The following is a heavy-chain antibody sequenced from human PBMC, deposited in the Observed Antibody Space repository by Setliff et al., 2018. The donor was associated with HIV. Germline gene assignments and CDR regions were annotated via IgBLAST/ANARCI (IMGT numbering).Heavy chain of an antibody. D-gene: IGHD2-2*01. Sequence: ASVKVSCKASGYTFTGHYMHWVRQAPGQGLEWMGWINPNSGGTNYAQKLQGRLTVTTDTSTGTLYMELSNLRSDDSAVYYCARAGGGATDQAFDIWGQGTMVTVSS. CDR3: ARAGGGATDQAFDI. V-gene: IGHV1-2*02. J-gene: IGHJ3*02. CDR2: INPNSGGT. CDR1: GYTFTGHY.